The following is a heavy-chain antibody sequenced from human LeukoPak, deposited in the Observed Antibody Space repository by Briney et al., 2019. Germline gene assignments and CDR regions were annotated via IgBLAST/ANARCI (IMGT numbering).Heavy chain of an antibody. J-gene: IGHJ5*02. CDR2: IYYSGST. V-gene: IGHV4-30-4*08. Sequence: SSQTLSLTCTVSGGSISSGDYYWSWIRQPPGKSLEWIGYIYYSGSTYYNPSLKSRVTISVDTSKNQFSLKLSSVTAADTAVYYCARDQTAVWSGYPSDPWGQGTLVTVSS. CDR1: GGSISSGDYY. CDR3: ARDQTAVWSGYPSDP. D-gene: IGHD3-3*01.